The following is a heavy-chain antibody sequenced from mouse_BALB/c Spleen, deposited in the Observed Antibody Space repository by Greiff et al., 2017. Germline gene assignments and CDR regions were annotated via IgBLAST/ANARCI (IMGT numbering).Heavy chain of an antibody. CDR1: GFSLTSYG. Sequence: VHLVESGPGLVQPSQSLSITCTVSGFSLTSYGVHWVRQSPGKGLEWLGVIWSGGSTDYNAAFISRLSISKDNSKSQVFFKMNSLQANDTAIYYCAGYRYYAMDYWGQGTSVTVSS. CDR2: IWSGGST. D-gene: IGHD2-14*01. J-gene: IGHJ4*01. CDR3: AGYRYYAMDY. V-gene: IGHV2-2*02.